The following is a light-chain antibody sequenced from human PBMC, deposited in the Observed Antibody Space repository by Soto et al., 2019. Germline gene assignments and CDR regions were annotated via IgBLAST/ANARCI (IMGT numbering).Light chain of an antibody. CDR2: KAS. V-gene: IGKV1-5*03. Sequence: DIQMTQSPSTLSGSVGDRVTITCRASQTISSWLAWYQQKPGKAPKLLIYKASTLKSGVPSRFSGSGSGTEFTLTISSLQPDDCATYYCQHYNSYAEAFGQRTKVELK. J-gene: IGKJ1*01. CDR3: QHYNSYAEA. CDR1: QTISSW.